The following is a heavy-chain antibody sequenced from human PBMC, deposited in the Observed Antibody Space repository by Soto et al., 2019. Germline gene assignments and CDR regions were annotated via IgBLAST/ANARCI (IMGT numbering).Heavy chain of an antibody. Sequence: PGGSLRLSCAASGFTFSSYAMSWVRQAPGKGLEWVSAISGSGGSTYYADSVKGRFTISRDNSKNTLYLQMNSLRAEDTAVYYCAKDLGLSELLWFGRVDGWGQGTTVTVSS. CDR1: GFTFSSYA. V-gene: IGHV3-23*01. CDR2: ISGSGGST. J-gene: IGHJ6*02. D-gene: IGHD3-10*01. CDR3: AKDLGLSELLWFGRVDG.